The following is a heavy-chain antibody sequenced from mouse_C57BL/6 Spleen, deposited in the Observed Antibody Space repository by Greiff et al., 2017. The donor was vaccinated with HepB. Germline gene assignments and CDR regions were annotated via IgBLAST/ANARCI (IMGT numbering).Heavy chain of an antibody. CDR3: VTCHWVYFDY. D-gene: IGHD4-1*01. CDR2: INPNYGTT. J-gene: IGHJ2*01. CDR1: GYSFTDYN. V-gene: IGHV1-39*01. Sequence: VQLQQSGPELVKPGASVKISCKASGYSFTDYNMNWVKQSNGKSLEWIGVINPNYGTTSYNQKFKGKATFTVDQSSSTAYMQLNSLTSEYSSVYDRVTCHWVYFDYWGHGTTLSVSS.